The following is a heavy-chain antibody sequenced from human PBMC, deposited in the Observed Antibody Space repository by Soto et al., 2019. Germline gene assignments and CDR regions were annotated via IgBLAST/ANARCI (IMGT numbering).Heavy chain of an antibody. CDR1: GFTVSSNY. J-gene: IGHJ4*02. CDR2: IYSGGST. Sequence: EVQLVESGGGLVQPGGSLRLSCAASGFTVSSNYMSWVRQAPGKGLEWVSVIYSGGSTYYADSVKGRFTISRHNSKNTLYHQMNSRRAEDTAVYYCARGSTVNLFDYWGQGTLVTVSS. CDR3: ARGSTVNLFDY. D-gene: IGHD4-17*01. V-gene: IGHV3-53*04.